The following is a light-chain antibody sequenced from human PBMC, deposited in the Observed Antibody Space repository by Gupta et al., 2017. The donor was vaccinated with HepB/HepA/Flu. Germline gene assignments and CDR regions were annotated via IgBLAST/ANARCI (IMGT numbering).Light chain of an antibody. CDR3: QSYDSSLSGSV. J-gene: IGLJ2*01. CDR1: SPNIGADYD. Sequence: QSVLTQPPSVSGAPGQRVTISCTWSSPNIGADYDVHWYQHLPGTAPKLLIYDNIKRPSGVPDRFSGSKSGTSASLAITGLRAEDEADYYCQSYDSSLSGSVFGGGTKLTVL. V-gene: IGLV1-40*01. CDR2: DNI.